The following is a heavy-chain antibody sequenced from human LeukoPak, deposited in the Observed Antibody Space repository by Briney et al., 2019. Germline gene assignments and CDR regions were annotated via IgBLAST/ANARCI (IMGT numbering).Heavy chain of an antibody. V-gene: IGHV1-46*01. J-gene: IGHJ5*02. CDR2: INPSGGST. Sequence: ASVKVSCKASGYTFTSYDINWVRQATGQGLEWMGIINPSGGSTSYAQKFQGRVTMTRDTSTSTVYMELSSLRSEDTAVYYCARETWLFGNWFDPWGQGTLVTVSS. CDR1: GYTFTSYD. CDR3: ARETWLFGNWFDP. D-gene: IGHD3-22*01.